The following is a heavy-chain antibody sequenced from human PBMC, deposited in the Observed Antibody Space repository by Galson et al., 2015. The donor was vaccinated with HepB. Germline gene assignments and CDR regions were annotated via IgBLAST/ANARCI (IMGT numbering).Heavy chain of an antibody. D-gene: IGHD3-10*01. CDR3: ARDVSFHGSGRSYFDY. V-gene: IGHV3-11*06. J-gene: IGHJ4*02. CDR1: GFTFSDYY. Sequence: SLRLSCATSGFTFSDYYMAWVRQAPGKGLEWVSYISSSGHYTNTEDALKGRFFISRDNAKNSLYLQMNSLRVEDTAVYYCARDVSFHGSGRSYFDYWGQGTLVTVSS. CDR2: ISSSGHYT.